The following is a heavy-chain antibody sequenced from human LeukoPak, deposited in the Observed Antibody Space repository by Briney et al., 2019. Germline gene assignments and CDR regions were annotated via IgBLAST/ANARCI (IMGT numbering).Heavy chain of an antibody. V-gene: IGHV3-13*01. J-gene: IGHJ6*02. Sequence: GGSLRLSCAASGFTFSSYDMHWVRQATGKGLEWVSAIGTAGDTYYPGSVKGRFTISRENAKNSLYLQVNSLRAGDTAVYYCARGHYYDSSGPYYYGMDVWGQGTTVTVSS. D-gene: IGHD3-22*01. CDR1: GFTFSSYD. CDR2: IGTAGDT. CDR3: ARGHYYDSSGPYYYGMDV.